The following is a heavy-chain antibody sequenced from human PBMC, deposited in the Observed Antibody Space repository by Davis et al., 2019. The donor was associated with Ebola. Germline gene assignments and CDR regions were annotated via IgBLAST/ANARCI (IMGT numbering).Heavy chain of an antibody. CDR1: GYTFTTYA. CDR2: INPHNGNT. Sequence: ASVKVSCKASGYTFTTYAMHWVRQAPGQGLEWMGWINPHNGNTNYAQNVQGRVTMTTDTSTSTAYMEVGSLKSDDTAVYYCARAQFPTTSDHWGQGTLVTVSS. V-gene: IGHV1-18*01. CDR3: ARAQFPTTSDH. J-gene: IGHJ4*02. D-gene: IGHD1-1*01.